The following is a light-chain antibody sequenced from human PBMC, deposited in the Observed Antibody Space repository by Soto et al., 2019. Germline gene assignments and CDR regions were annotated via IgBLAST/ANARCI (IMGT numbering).Light chain of an antibody. J-gene: IGKJ1*01. CDR1: QSVSNSS. V-gene: IGKV3-20*01. CDR2: AAS. Sequence: EIVLTQSPGTLSLSPGERATFSCRASQSVSNSSLAWYHQKPGQAPRLLLFAASRRATGIPDTFSGSGSGTDFTLTISRLEPEDFAVYYCQQYGSLSWTFGQGTRVEIK. CDR3: QQYGSLSWT.